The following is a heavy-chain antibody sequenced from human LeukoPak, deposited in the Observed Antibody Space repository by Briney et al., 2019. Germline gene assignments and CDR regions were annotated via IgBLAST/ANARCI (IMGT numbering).Heavy chain of an antibody. CDR3: AKFAGFWGPEYCFDY. CDR2: LYTGGRT. J-gene: IGHJ4*02. CDR1: GFTVSSHY. D-gene: IGHD3-16*01. Sequence: PGGSLRLSCVASGFTVSSHYMSWVRQAPGKGLEWVSLLYTGGRTYYADSVKGRFTISRDNSKNTLYLQMNSLRAEDTAVYYCAKFAGFWGPEYCFDYWGQGTLVTVSS. V-gene: IGHV3-53*01.